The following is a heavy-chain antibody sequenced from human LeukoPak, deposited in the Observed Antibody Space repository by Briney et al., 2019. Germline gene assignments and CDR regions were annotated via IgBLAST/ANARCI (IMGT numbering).Heavy chain of an antibody. D-gene: IGHD3-9*01. V-gene: IGHV3-20*04. Sequence: TGGSLRLSCAASGFTFDDYGMSWVRQAPGRGLEWVSGINWNGGSLGYADSVKGRFTSSRDNAKISLYLQMNSLRAEDTALYYCAREGAEYDILTGYYRYYYYMDVWGKGTTVTVSS. CDR1: GFTFDDYG. CDR3: AREGAEYDILTGYYRYYYYMDV. J-gene: IGHJ6*03. CDR2: INWNGGSL.